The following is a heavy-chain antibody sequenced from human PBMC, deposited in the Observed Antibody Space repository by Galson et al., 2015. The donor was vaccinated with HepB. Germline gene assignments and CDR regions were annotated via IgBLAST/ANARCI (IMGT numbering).Heavy chain of an antibody. CDR3: ARAPFAYYSLVV. Sequence: LSLTCAVSGVSITGSNWWAWVRQPPGKGLEWIGEVYHSGSANYSPSLKSRVTISVDKSKNQMSLMVRSVTGADTAVYYCARAPFAYYSLVVWGQGTTVTVSS. J-gene: IGHJ6*02. CDR2: VYHSGSA. D-gene: IGHD3-3*01. V-gene: IGHV4-4*02. CDR1: GVSITGSNW.